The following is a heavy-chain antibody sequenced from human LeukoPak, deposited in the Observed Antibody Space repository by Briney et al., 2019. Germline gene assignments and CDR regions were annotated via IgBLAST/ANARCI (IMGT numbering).Heavy chain of an antibody. Sequence: GASVKVSCKTSGYSFSSHAISWVRQAPGQGPEWMGWINTNTGNPTYAQGFTGRYVFSLDTSVSTAYLQISGLKAGDTAVYYCGRDPRLGIRGYTYGYFDYWGQGTLVTVSS. D-gene: IGHD5-18*01. CDR1: GYSFSSHA. CDR2: INTNTGNP. J-gene: IGHJ4*02. V-gene: IGHV7-4-1*02. CDR3: GRDPRLGIRGYTYGYFDY.